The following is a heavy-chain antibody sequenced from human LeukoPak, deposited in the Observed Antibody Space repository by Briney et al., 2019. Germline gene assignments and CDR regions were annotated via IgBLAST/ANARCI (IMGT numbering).Heavy chain of an antibody. Sequence: GGSLRLSCAASGFTFSSYAMHWVRQAPGKGLEWVAVISYDGSNKYYADSVKGRFTISRDTSKNTLYLQMNSLRAEDTAVSYCATWKYYYDSSGSYHGGYFDSWGQGALVTVSS. CDR1: GFTFSSYA. CDR2: ISYDGSNK. V-gene: IGHV3-30*14. J-gene: IGHJ4*02. D-gene: IGHD3-22*01. CDR3: ATWKYYYDSSGSYHGGYFDS.